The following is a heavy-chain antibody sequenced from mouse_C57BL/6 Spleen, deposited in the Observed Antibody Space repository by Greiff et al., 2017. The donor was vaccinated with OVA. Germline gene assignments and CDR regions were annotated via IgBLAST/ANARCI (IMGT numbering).Heavy chain of an antibody. CDR2: IDPSDSYT. D-gene: IGHD4-1*01. CDR3: ARRTGKDFDY. J-gene: IGHJ2*01. V-gene: IGHV1-50*01. Sequence: VQLQQPGAELVKPGASVKLSCKASGYTFTSYWMQWVKQRPGQGLEWIGEIDPSDSYTNYNQKFKGKATFTVDTSSSTAYMQLSSLTSEDSAVYYCARRTGKDFDYWGQGTTLTVSS. CDR1: GYTFTSYW.